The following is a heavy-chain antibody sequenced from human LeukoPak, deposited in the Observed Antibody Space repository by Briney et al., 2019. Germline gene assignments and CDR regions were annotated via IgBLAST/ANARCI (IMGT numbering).Heavy chain of an antibody. CDR2: ISWNSETI. V-gene: IGHV3-9*03. D-gene: IGHD2-2*02. Sequence: PGRSLRLSCAASGFTFDDYSMHWVRQVPEKGLEWVSGISWNSETIDYADSVKGRFTISRDNAKNSLYLSVDSLRAEDMALYYCAKGSGNTDLRTPFDHWGQGTLVTVSS. CDR1: GFTFDDYS. CDR3: AKGSGNTDLRTPFDH. J-gene: IGHJ4*02.